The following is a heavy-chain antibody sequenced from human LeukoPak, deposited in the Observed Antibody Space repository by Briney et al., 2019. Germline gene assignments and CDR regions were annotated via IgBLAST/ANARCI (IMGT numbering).Heavy chain of an antibody. CDR2: MNPNSGNT. D-gene: IGHD3-3*01. V-gene: IGHV1-8*01. Sequence: ASVKVSCKASGYTFTSYDINWVRQATGQGLEWMGWMNPNSGNTGYAQKFQGRVTMTRNTSISTAYMELSSLRSEDTAVYYCARGRRDVLRFLEWRRPLYGMDVWGQGTTVTVPS. CDR1: GYTFTSYD. J-gene: IGHJ6*02. CDR3: ARGRRDVLRFLEWRRPLYGMDV.